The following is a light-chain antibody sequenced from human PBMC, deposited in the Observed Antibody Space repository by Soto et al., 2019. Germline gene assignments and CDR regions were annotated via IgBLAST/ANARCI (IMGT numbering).Light chain of an antibody. CDR3: KQYYSSPPT. CDR2: WAS. Sequence: DIVRTQSPDSLSVSLCERATINCKAIHNILYSSDNKNYLSWYQQRPGQPPKLLFYWASTRESGVPERFSGSGSGTHFTLTITSLQAEDVAVYYCKQYYSSPPTLGQGNKV. V-gene: IGKV4-1*01. J-gene: IGKJ1*01. CDR1: HNILYSSDNKNY.